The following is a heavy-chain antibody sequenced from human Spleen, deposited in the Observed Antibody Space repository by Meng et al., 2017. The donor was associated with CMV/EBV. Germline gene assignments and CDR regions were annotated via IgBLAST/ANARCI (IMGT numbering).Heavy chain of an antibody. CDR1: GGTFSSYT. V-gene: IGHV1-69*04. Sequence: SVKVSCKASGGTFSSYTISWVRQAPGQGLEWMGRIIPILGIANYAQKFQGRVMITADKSTSTAYMELSSLRSEDTAVYYCARDSLYGWELSAFDIWGQGTMVTVSS. D-gene: IGHD1-26*01. J-gene: IGHJ3*02. CDR2: IIPILGIA. CDR3: ARDSLYGWELSAFDI.